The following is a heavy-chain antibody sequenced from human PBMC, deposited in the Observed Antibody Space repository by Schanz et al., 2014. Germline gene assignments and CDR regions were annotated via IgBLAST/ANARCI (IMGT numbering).Heavy chain of an antibody. CDR3: AKQIDYDILTVTRN. CDR2: MSYDGSIK. CDR1: GFTFSSYG. D-gene: IGHD3-9*01. V-gene: IGHV3-33*06. J-gene: IGHJ4*02. Sequence: QVQLVESGGGVVQPGRSLRLSCAASGFTFSSYGMHWVRQAPGKGLEWVAAMSYDGSIKYYGDSVKGRFTISRDNSKNTLYLHMNSLRAEDTAVYYCAKQIDYDILTVTRNWGQGTLVTVSS.